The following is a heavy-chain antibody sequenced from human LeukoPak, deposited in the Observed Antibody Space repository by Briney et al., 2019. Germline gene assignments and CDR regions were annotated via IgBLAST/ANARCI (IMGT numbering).Heavy chain of an antibody. CDR3: ARPFSAPNSNYAYYFDY. CDR1: GFTFSSYW. V-gene: IGHV3-74*01. J-gene: IGHJ4*02. D-gene: IGHD4-11*01. CDR2: INSDGSST. Sequence: GSLRLSCAASGFTFSSYWMHWVRQAPGKGLVWVSRINSDGSSTNYADSVKGRFTISRDNAKNTVYLQMNSLRAEDTAGYYCARPFSAPNSNYAYYFDYWGQGILVTVSS.